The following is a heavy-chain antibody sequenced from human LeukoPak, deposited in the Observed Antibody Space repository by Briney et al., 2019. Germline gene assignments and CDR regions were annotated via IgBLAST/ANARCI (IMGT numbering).Heavy chain of an antibody. CDR3: AKRRSTVTTAIDY. D-gene: IGHD4-17*01. CDR1: GFTFSSSA. V-gene: IGHV3-23*01. J-gene: IGHJ4*02. Sequence: PGGSLRLSCAASGFTFSSSAMSWVRQAPGKGLEGVSTISRSGGNTYYKDSVKGRFSISRDNSKNTLYLQMNSLRAEDTALYYCAKRRSTVTTAIDYWGQGTLVTVSS. CDR2: ISRSGGNT.